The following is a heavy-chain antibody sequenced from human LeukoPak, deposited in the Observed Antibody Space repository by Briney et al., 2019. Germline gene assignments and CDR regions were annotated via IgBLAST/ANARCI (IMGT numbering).Heavy chain of an antibody. J-gene: IGHJ4*02. CDR3: ATGGGGSYYEFDY. CDR1: GFTFRSYW. Sequence: GGSLRLSCAASGFTFRSYWMHWVRQAPGKGLEWVSRVIRDGSFTNYADSVKGRFTISRDNAKNTLYLQMNSLRAEDTAVYYCATGGGGSYYEFDYWGQGTLVTVSS. V-gene: IGHV3-74*01. D-gene: IGHD1-26*01. CDR2: VIRDGSFT.